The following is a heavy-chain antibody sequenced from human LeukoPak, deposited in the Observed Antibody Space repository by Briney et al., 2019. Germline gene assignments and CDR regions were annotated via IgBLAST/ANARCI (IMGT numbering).Heavy chain of an antibody. CDR3: ASNYYDSSGSPGY. V-gene: IGHV4-39*07. Sequence: SETLSLTCTVSGGSISSSSYYWGWIRQPPGKGLEWIGTIYYSGSTYCNPSLKSRVTISVDTSKNQFSLKLSSVTAADTAVYYCASNYYDSSGSPGYWGQGTLVTVSS. CDR2: IYYSGST. CDR1: GGSISSSSYY. D-gene: IGHD3-22*01. J-gene: IGHJ4*02.